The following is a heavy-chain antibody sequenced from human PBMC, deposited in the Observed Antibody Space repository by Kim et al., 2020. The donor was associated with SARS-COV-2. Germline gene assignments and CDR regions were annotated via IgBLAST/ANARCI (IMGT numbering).Heavy chain of an antibody. CDR2: INTDNGNT. V-gene: IGHV1-3*04. Sequence: ASVKVSCKASGYTFTSYPIHWVLQAPGHGLEWMGWINTDNGNTKYPQKFQGRVTITRDTSASTAYMELRSLTSEDTSVVYCVRDPGVGYWGQGTLVTVSS. J-gene: IGHJ4*02. D-gene: IGHD3-3*01. CDR3: VRDPGVGY. CDR1: GYTFTSYP.